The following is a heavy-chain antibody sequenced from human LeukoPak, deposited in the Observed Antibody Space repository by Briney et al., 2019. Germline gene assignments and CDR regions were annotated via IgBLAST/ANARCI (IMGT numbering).Heavy chain of an antibody. CDR1: SGSISSSNYY. V-gene: IGHV4-39*01. D-gene: IGHD2-21*02. CDR3: ARHGHYCGGDCYLDY. Sequence: PSETLSLTCTVSSGSISSSNYYWGRIRQPPGKGLEWIGSIHYSGSTYYNPSLKSRVTISVDTSKNQFSLKLISVTAADTAVYYCARHGHYCGGDCYLDYWGQGTLVTVSS. CDR2: IHYSGST. J-gene: IGHJ4*02.